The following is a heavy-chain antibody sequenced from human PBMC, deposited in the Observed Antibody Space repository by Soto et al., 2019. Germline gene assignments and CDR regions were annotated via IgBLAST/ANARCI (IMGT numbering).Heavy chain of an antibody. CDR1: GYTFTSYY. CDR2: INPSGGST. V-gene: IGHV1-46*01. CDR3: ARDPGSSWSTDDYYFDY. D-gene: IGHD6-13*01. Sequence: GASVKVSCKASGYTFTSYYMHCVRQAPGQGLEWMGIINPSGGSTSYAQKFQGRVTMTRDTSTSTVYMELSSLRSEDTAVYYCARDPGSSWSTDDYYFDYWGQGTLVTSPQ. J-gene: IGHJ4*02.